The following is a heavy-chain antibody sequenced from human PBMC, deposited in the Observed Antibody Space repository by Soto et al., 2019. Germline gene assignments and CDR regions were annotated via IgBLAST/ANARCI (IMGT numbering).Heavy chain of an antibody. J-gene: IGHJ6*02. V-gene: IGHV1-69*01. CDR2: IIPIFGTA. CDR1: GGTFSSYA. D-gene: IGHD6-6*01. CDR3: ARDIARIAARQLDYYYYGMDV. Sequence: QVQLVQSGAEVKKPGSSVKVSCKASGGTFSSYAISWVRQAPGQGLEWMGGIIPIFGTANYAQKFQGRVTITADESTSTAYMELSSLRSEDTAVYYCARDIARIAARQLDYYYYGMDVWGQGTTVTVSS.